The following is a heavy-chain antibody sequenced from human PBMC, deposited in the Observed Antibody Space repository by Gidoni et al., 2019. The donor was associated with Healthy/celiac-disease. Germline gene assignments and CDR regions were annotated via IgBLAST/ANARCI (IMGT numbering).Heavy chain of an antibody. CDR3: AKDIRPDTAMAYDAFDI. J-gene: IGHJ3*02. CDR2: ISWNSGSI. Sequence: EVQLEESGGGLVHPGRSLSLCCADSGFTFDDYAMHWVRHAQGKGLEWVSGISWNSGSIGYADSVKGRFTISRDNVKNSLYLQMNSLRAEDTALYYCAKDIRPDTAMAYDAFDIWGQGTMVTVSS. CDR1: GFTFDDYA. D-gene: IGHD5-18*01. V-gene: IGHV3-9*01.